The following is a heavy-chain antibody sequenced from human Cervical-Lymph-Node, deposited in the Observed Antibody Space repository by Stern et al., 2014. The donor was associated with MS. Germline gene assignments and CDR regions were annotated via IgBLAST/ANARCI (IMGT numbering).Heavy chain of an antibody. J-gene: IGHJ3*02. CDR3: ARERNSGTAGRAFDI. Sequence: EVHLVESGGGLVKPGGSLRLSCAASGFTFSSYSMNWVRQAPGKGLEWVSSISSSSSYIYYADSVKGRFTISRDNAKNSLYLQMNSLRAEDTAVYYCARERNSGTAGRAFDIWGQGTMVTVSS. D-gene: IGHD1-26*01. V-gene: IGHV3-21*01. CDR1: GFTFSSYS. CDR2: ISSSSSYI.